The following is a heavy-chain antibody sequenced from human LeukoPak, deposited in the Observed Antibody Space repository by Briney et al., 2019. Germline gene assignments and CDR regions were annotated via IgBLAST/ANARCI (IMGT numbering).Heavy chain of an antibody. CDR1: GGSISSSSYY. J-gene: IGHJ6*04. V-gene: IGHV4-39*07. Sequence: SETLSLTCTVSGGSISSSSYYWGWIRQPPGKGLEWIGSIYYSGSTYYNPSLKSRVTISVDTSKNQFSLKLSSVPAADTAVYYCARDLRYFDWLLPMDVWGKGTTVTISS. CDR2: IYYSGST. CDR3: ARDLRYFDWLLPMDV. D-gene: IGHD3-9*01.